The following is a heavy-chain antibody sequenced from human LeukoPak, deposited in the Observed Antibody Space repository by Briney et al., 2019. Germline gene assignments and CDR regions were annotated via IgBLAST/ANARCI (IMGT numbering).Heavy chain of an antibody. CDR2: INHSGST. D-gene: IGHD4-11*01. J-gene: IGHJ5*02. CDR3: ARAPRGTTVRSNWFDP. V-gene: IGHV4-34*01. CDR1: GGSISSYY. Sequence: PSETLSLTCTVSGGSISSYYWSWIRQPPGKGLEWIGEINHSGSTNYNPSLKSRVTISVDTSKNQFSLKLSSVTAADTAVYYCARAPRGTTVRSNWFDPWGQGTLVTVSS.